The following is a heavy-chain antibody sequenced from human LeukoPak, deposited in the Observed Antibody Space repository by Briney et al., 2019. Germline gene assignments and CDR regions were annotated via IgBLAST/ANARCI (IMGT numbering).Heavy chain of an antibody. CDR3: ARDLYGSGP. CDR2: IYSGGGT. CDR1: GFIVSSRH. Sequence: PGGSLRLSCAASGFIVSSRHMSWVRQAPGKGLEWVSVIYSGGGTNYADSVKGRFTISRDNSKNTLYLQLNSLRAEDTAVYYCARDLYGSGPWGQGTLVTVSS. V-gene: IGHV3-66*01. D-gene: IGHD2-15*01. J-gene: IGHJ5*02.